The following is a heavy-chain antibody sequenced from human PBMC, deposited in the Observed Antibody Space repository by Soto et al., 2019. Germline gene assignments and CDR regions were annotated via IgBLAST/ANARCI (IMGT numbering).Heavy chain of an antibody. J-gene: IGHJ4*02. CDR3: AKAAYDFWSGYRD. CDR1: GFTFDDYA. Sequence: EVQLVESGGGLVQPARSLRLSCAASGFTFDDYAMHWVRQAPGKGLEWVSGISWNSGSIGYADSVKGRFTISRDNAKNSLYLQMNSLRAEDTALYYCAKAAYDFWSGYRDWGQGTLVTVSS. CDR2: ISWNSGSI. D-gene: IGHD3-3*01. V-gene: IGHV3-9*01.